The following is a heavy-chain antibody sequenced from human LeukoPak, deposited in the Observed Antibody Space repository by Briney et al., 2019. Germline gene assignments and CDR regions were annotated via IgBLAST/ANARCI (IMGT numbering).Heavy chain of an antibody. CDR2: TRNKANSYTT. Sequence: GGSLRLSCAASGITFSDHYMDWVRQAPGKGLEWVGRTRNKANSYTTEYAASVKGRFTISRDDSKNSLYLQMNSLKTEDTAVYYCARGGSSGYFYYYYGMDVWGQGTTVTVSS. D-gene: IGHD3-22*01. CDR3: ARGGSSGYFYYYYGMDV. V-gene: IGHV3-72*01. J-gene: IGHJ6*02. CDR1: GITFSDHY.